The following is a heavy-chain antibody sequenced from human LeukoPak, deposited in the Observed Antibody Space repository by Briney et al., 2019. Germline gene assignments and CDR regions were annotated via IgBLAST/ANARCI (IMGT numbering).Heavy chain of an antibody. Sequence: PGGSLRLSCAASGFTVSSNYMSWVRQAPGKGLEWVSVIYSGGSTYYADSVKGRFTISRDNSKNTLYLQMNSLRAEDTAVYYCARDPYYYGSGSPGAFDYWGQGTLVTVSS. CDR2: IYSGGST. CDR3: ARDPYYYGSGSPGAFDY. V-gene: IGHV3-66*01. CDR1: GFTVSSNY. D-gene: IGHD3-10*01. J-gene: IGHJ4*02.